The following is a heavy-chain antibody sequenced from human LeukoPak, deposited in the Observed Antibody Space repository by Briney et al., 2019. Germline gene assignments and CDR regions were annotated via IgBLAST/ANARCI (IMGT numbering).Heavy chain of an antibody. CDR1: GFTFSSYT. CDR2: ISYAGSNN. V-gene: IGHV3-30-3*01. Sequence: GRSLRLSCAASGFTFSSYTMDWVRQAPGKGLEWVARISYAGSNNYYADSVKGRFTISSDNPKNTLYLQMGSLRAEDTAVYYCARAAHTTYVLGRYYYYAMDVWGQGTTVTVSS. J-gene: IGHJ6*02. D-gene: IGHD3-10*01. CDR3: ARAAHTTYVLGRYYYYAMDV.